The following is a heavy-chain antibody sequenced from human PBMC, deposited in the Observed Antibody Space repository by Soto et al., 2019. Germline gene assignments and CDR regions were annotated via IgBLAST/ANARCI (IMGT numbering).Heavy chain of an antibody. V-gene: IGHV1-69*08. CDR2: IIPILGIA. D-gene: IGHD2-15*01. J-gene: IGHJ4*02. Sequence: QVQLVQSGAEVKKPGSSVKVSCKASGGTFSSYTISWVRQAPGQGLEWMGRIIPILGIANYAQKFQGRVTITADKSTSTAYRELGSLTSEDTAVYFCAREGCSGGSCYFTYWGQGTLVAVAS. CDR1: GGTFSSYT. CDR3: AREGCSGGSCYFTY.